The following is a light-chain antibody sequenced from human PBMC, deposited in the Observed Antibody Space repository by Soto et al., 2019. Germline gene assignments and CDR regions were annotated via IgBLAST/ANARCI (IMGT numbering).Light chain of an antibody. CDR2: EAT. J-gene: IGLJ1*01. CDR3: TSYTITSPYV. CDR1: SSDIGRYNF. Sequence: QSVLTQPASMSGSPGQSITISCTGTSSDIGRYNFVSWYQHHPGKAPKLIIYEATKRPSGVSYRFSGSKSGNTASLTISGLQAEDEADSYCTSYTITSPYVFGTGTKVTVL. V-gene: IGLV2-14*01.